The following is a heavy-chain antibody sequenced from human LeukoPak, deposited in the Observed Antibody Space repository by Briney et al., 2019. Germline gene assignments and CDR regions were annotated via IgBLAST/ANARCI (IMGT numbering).Heavy chain of an antibody. V-gene: IGHV1-2*02. Sequence: ASVKVSCKASGYTFTGYYMHLMRQAPGQGLELMGWINPTSGGTTYAQEVQVRVTMTRDTSISTAYMKLSRLRSEDTAVYYCASPIAAAISNWYFDLWGRGTLVTVSS. CDR2: INPTSGGT. D-gene: IGHD6-13*01. CDR3: ASPIAAAISNWYFDL. CDR1: GYTFTGYY. J-gene: IGHJ2*01.